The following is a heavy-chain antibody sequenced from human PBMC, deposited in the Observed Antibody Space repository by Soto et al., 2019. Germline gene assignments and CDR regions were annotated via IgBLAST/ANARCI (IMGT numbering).Heavy chain of an antibody. V-gene: IGHV4-30-2*03. D-gene: IGHD6-19*01. Sequence: SETLSLTCAVSGGSISSGGYSWSWIRQPPGKGLEWIGYIYYNGNTYYNPSLKSRVTISVDTSKNQFSLKLSSVTAADTAVYYCARHAVHSSGFSGYWGQGTLVTVSS. CDR2: IYYNGNT. CDR3: ARHAVHSSGFSGY. CDR1: GGSISSGGYS. J-gene: IGHJ4*02.